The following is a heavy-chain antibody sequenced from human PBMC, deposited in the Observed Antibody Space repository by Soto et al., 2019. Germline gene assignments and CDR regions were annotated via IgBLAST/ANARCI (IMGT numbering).Heavy chain of an antibody. CDR3: ARGRGYYYGSGRLFDY. D-gene: IGHD3-10*01. J-gene: IGHJ4*02. Sequence: QVQLQQWGAGLLKPSETLSLTCAVYGGSFSGYYWSWIRQPPGKGLEWIGEINHSGSTNYNPSLKSRFTISVDTSKNQFSLKLSSVTAADTAVYYCARGRGYYYGSGRLFDYWGQGTLVTVSS. CDR2: INHSGST. V-gene: IGHV4-34*01. CDR1: GGSFSGYY.